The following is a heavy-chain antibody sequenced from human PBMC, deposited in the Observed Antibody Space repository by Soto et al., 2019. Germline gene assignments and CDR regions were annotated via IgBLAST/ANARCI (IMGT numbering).Heavy chain of an antibody. Sequence: CLRLSCAASGFTFSSYAMSWVRQAPGKGLEWDSAISGSGGSTYYADSVKGRFTISRDNSKNTLYLQMNSLRAEDTAVYYCANHRIGRGAVAGTLYYFDSWGQGTLATVSS. J-gene: IGHJ4*02. CDR1: GFTFSSYA. CDR3: ANHRIGRGAVAGTLYYFDS. D-gene: IGHD6-19*01. V-gene: IGHV3-23*01. CDR2: ISGSGGST.